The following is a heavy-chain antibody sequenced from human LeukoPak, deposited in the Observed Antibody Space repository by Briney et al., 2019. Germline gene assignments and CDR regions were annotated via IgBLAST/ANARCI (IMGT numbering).Heavy chain of an antibody. V-gene: IGHV1-18*01. CDR3: ARDYIAAADYYYYGMDV. J-gene: IGHJ6*02. D-gene: IGHD6-13*01. CDR2: INAYNGNT. Sequence: ASVKVSCKASGYTFTSYGISWVRQAPGQGLEWMGWINAYNGNTNYAQKLRGRVTMTTDTSTSTAYMELRSLRSDDTAVYYCARDYIAAADYYYYGMDVWGQGTTVTVSS. CDR1: GYTFTSYG.